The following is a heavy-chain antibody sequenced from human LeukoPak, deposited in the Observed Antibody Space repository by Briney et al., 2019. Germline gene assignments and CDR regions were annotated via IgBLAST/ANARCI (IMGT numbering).Heavy chain of an antibody. CDR2: ISWNSGSI. CDR3: AKDRYYDFWSGEFDY. V-gene: IGHV3-9*03. D-gene: IGHD3-3*01. Sequence: GRSLRLSCAASGFTFDDYAMHWVRQAPGKGLEWVSGISWNSGSIGYADSVKGRFTISRDNAKNSLYLQMNSLRAEGMALYYCAKDRYYDFWSGEFDYWGQGTLVTVSS. CDR1: GFTFDDYA. J-gene: IGHJ4*02.